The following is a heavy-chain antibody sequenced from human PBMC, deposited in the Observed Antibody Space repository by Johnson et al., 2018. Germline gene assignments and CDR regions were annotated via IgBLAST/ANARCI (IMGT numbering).Heavy chain of an antibody. D-gene: IGHD2/OR15-2a*01. CDR3: AGERRGGNIYYYSYMDV. CDR2: VNTDGSLT. J-gene: IGHJ6*03. V-gene: IGHV3-74*01. CDR1: GFPFSNYW. Sequence: VQLQESGGGLVQPGGSLRLSCAASGFPFSNYWMHWVRQAPGKGLVWVSRVNTDGSLTDYAASVKGRFTISRDNAKNTLYLQMNSLRVEATAVYFCAGERRGGNIYYYSYMDVWGKGTTVTVSS.